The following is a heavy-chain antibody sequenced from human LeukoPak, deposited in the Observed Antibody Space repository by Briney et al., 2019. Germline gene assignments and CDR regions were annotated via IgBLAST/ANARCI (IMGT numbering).Heavy chain of an antibody. D-gene: IGHD4-17*01. V-gene: IGHV1-18*01. CDR3: ARGATATTVTSFNY. CDR1: GYTFTSYG. Sequence: ASVKVSCKASGYTFTSYGINWVRQAPGQGLERMGWISVNNGNTNYAQKLQGRVTMTTDTSTSTAYMELRSLRSDDTAVYYCARGATATTVTSFNYWGQGTLVTVSS. CDR2: ISVNNGNT. J-gene: IGHJ4*02.